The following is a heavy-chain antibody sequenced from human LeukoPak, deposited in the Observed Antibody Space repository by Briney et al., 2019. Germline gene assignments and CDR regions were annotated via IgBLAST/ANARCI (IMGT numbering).Heavy chain of an antibody. CDR1: GFTVSSNY. J-gene: IGHJ4*02. Sequence: GGSLRLSCAASGFTVSSNYMSWVRQAPGKGLEWVSVIYSGGSTYYADSVKGRFTISRDNSKNTLYLQMNSLRAEDTAVYYCAKVAYGDYFYFDYGGQGTLVTVSS. D-gene: IGHD4-17*01. V-gene: IGHV3-53*01. CDR2: IYSGGST. CDR3: AKVAYGDYFYFDY.